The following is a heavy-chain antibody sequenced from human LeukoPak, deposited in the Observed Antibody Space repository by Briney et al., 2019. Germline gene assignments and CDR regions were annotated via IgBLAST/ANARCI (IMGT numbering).Heavy chain of an antibody. V-gene: IGHV4-61*08. D-gene: IGHD5-24*01. CDR3: AREPLESSAFDI. J-gene: IGHJ3*02. CDR1: GGSISSGGYY. CDR2: IYYSGST. Sequence: PSETLSLTCTVSGGSISSGGYYWSWIRQPPGKGLEWIGYIYYSGSTNYNPSLKSRVTISVDTSKNQFSLKLSSVTAADTAVYYCAREPLESSAFDIWGQGTMVTVSS.